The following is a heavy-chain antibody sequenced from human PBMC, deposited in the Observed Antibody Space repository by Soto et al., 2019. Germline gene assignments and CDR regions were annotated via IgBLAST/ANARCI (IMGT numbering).Heavy chain of an antibody. J-gene: IGHJ4*02. Sequence: QVQLQESGPGLVKPSETLSLTCSISGGSISDYQWNWIRQPPGKGLEWIGYIYYSGRTNYNPSLKSRRTRSLDTATRQFSLRLRSVTAADTAVYYCARMRGLGEISPYLDYWGQGALVTVSS. CDR3: ARMRGLGEISPYLDY. CDR2: IYYSGRT. D-gene: IGHD3-16*01. CDR1: GGSISDYQ. V-gene: IGHV4-59*01.